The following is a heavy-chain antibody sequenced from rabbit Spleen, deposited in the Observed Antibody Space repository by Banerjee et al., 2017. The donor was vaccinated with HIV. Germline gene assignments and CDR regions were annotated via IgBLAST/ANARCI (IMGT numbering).Heavy chain of an antibody. V-gene: IGHV1S45*01. D-gene: IGHD8-1*01. CDR1: GFSFTSGYY. Sequence: QQQLEESGGGLVQPEGSLTLTCKASGFSFTSGYYMCWVRQAPGKGLEWIGCIYSGSSGMAYCASWAKDRFTISKTSSTTVTLRMTSLTVADTASYFGTRDTRNSFSSCGMDLWGQGTLVTVS. J-gene: IGHJ3*01. CDR3: TRDTRNSFSSCGMDL. CDR2: IYSGSSGMA.